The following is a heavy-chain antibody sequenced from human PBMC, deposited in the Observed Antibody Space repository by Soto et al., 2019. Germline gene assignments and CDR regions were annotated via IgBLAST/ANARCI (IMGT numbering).Heavy chain of an antibody. CDR1: GDSVSSNSAA. V-gene: IGHV6-1*01. CDR3: ARVLSSGWYPWGNSVDS. Sequence: QVQLQQSGPGLVKPSQTLSLTCAISGDSVSSNSAAWNWIRQSPSRGLEWLGRTSYRSKWYNDYAVSVKSRRTINPDTSKNQFPLQLNSVPPEDTAVYYCARVLSSGWYPWGNSVDSWGQGTLVTVSS. CDR2: TSYRSKWYN. J-gene: IGHJ4*02. D-gene: IGHD6-19*01.